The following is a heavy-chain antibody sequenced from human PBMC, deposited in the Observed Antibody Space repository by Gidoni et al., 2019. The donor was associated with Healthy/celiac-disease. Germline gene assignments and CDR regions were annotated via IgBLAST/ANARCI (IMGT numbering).Heavy chain of an antibody. CDR3: ARGDSSSWFHYYYYGMDV. J-gene: IGHJ6*02. CDR2: MNPNSGNT. Sequence: QVQLVQSGAEVKKPGASVKVSCKASGYTFTSYDINWVRQATGQGLEWMGWMNPNSGNTGYAQKFQGRVTMTRNTSISTAYMELSSLRSEDTAVYYCARGDSSSWFHYYYYGMDVWGQGTTVTVSS. CDR1: GYTFTSYD. V-gene: IGHV1-8*01. D-gene: IGHD6-13*01.